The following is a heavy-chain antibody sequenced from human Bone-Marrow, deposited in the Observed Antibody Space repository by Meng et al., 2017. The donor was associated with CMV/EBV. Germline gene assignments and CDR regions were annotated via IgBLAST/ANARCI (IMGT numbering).Heavy chain of an antibody. D-gene: IGHD3-10*01. Sequence: GGSLRLSCAASGFRFDDHGMSWVRQAPGKGLEWVSGINWNGGSTGYADSVQGRFIISRDNAKNSLYLQMNSLRAEDTALYYCARDRGAGSYYNGYYYGVDVWGQGTTVTVSS. CDR2: INWNGGST. V-gene: IGHV3-20*04. J-gene: IGHJ6*02. CDR3: ARDRGAGSYYNGYYYGVDV. CDR1: GFRFDDHG.